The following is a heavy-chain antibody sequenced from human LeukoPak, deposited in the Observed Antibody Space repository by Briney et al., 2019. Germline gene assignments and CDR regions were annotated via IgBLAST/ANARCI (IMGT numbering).Heavy chain of an antibody. CDR3: AKDDRCSGGNCFSVSDYYGTDV. CDR1: GLTFSRYA. D-gene: IGHD2-15*01. CDR2: IGGGGGHT. Sequence: PGGSLRLSCAASGLTFSRYAMSWVRQAPGTGLEWGSIIGGGGGHTYYTDSVKGRFTISRDNSKNMLYLQMNSLTAEDTAVCYCAKDDRCSGGNCFSVSDYYGTDVWGKGTTVTVS. V-gene: IGHV3-23*01. J-gene: IGHJ6*04.